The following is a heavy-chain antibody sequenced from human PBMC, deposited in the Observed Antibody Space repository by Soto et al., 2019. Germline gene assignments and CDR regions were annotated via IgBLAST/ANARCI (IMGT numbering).Heavy chain of an antibody. CDR1: GYSFTDYH. Sequence: SVKVSFKASGYSFTDYHMHWLRQAPGQGVEWVGWIIPSSGSTNYAQKFQGRVTMTRDTSITTAYMELRRLTSDDTAVYYCARDQYSGSFLYWGQGTLVTVSS. J-gene: IGHJ4*02. D-gene: IGHD1-26*01. CDR3: ARDQYSGSFLY. V-gene: IGHV1-2*02. CDR2: IIPSSGST.